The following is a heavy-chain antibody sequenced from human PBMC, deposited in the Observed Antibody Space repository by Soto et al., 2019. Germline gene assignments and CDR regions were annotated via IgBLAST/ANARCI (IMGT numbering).Heavy chain of an antibody. D-gene: IGHD3-3*01. Sequence: SETLSLTCTVSGVSISSSSYYWGWIRQTPGKGLEWIGTIYFSGSTKYNPSLQSRVTMSLDTSNNQFSLRLTSVTAADTAVYYCARGQRFSDWFDPWGQGTLVTVSS. CDR3: ARGQRFSDWFDP. CDR1: GVSISSSSYY. V-gene: IGHV4-39*07. J-gene: IGHJ5*02. CDR2: IYFSGST.